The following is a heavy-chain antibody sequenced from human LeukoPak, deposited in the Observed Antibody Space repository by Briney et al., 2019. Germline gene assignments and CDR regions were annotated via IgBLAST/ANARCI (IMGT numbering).Heavy chain of an antibody. CDR1: EFSFSSHV. CDR2: ISDDGSRK. V-gene: IGHV3-30-3*01. Sequence: GGSLRLSCVASEFSFSSHVIHWVRQAPGQGLEWVAMISDDGSRKYHADSVKGRFSISRDNSKNTLSLQMNSLRVDDTAVYYCARDYYGSGSHATGMDVWGQGTTVTVSS. CDR3: ARDYYGSGSHATGMDV. D-gene: IGHD3-10*01. J-gene: IGHJ6*02.